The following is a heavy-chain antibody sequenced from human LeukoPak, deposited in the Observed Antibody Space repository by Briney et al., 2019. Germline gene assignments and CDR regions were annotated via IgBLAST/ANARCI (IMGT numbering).Heavy chain of an antibody. CDR1: GYTFTSYY. CDR2: INPSGGST. CDR3: ARAYCSSISCYSPRFDH. Sequence: GASVTVSCKASGYTFTSYYMHWVRQAPGQGLEWMGIINPSGGSTSYAQKFQGRVTMTRDTSTSTVYMELSSLRSEDTAVYYCARAYCSSISCYSPRFDHWGQGTLVTVSS. V-gene: IGHV1-46*01. J-gene: IGHJ5*02. D-gene: IGHD2-2*01.